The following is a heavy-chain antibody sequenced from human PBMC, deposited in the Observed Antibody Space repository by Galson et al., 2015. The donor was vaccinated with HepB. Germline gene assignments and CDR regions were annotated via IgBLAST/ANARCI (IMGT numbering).Heavy chain of an antibody. CDR3: ARVRDRSSAWYAWFDP. CDR1: GYTFTDYD. Sequence: SVKVSCKASGYTFTDYDISWVRQATGQGLEWMGWMNPKSGNTGYVQKFQGRATMTRNTSTNTAYMDLSSLRSEDTAVYYCARVRDRSSAWYAWFDPWGQGTLVTVSS. V-gene: IGHV1-8*01. J-gene: IGHJ5*02. CDR2: MNPKSGNT. D-gene: IGHD6-19*01.